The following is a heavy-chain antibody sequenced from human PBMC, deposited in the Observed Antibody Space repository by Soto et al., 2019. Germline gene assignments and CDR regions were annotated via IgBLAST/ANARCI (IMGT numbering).Heavy chain of an antibody. D-gene: IGHD2-8*02. J-gene: IGHJ4*02. CDR1: GGSISSPSYN. V-gene: IGHV4-39*01. CDR2: VFYSGIT. CDR3: TTLASGHFDS. Sequence: SETLSLTCNVSGGSISSPSYNWGWVRQPPGKGPEWIGTVFYSGITQYNPSLRSRLAMSVDTSKSQVSLTLTSVTAADTAVYYCTTLASGHFDSWGQGAQVTVSS.